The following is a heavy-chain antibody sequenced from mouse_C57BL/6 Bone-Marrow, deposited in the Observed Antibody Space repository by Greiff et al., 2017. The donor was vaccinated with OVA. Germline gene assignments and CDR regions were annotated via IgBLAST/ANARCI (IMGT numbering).Heavy chain of an antibody. CDR3: TSLWLRPYAMDY. V-gene: IGHV5-9-1*02. CDR1: GFTFSSYA. D-gene: IGHD2-2*01. CDR2: ISSGGDYI. J-gene: IGHJ4*01. Sequence: EVMLVESGEGLVKPGGSLKLSCAASGFTFSSYAMSWVRQTPEKRLEWVAYISSGGDYIYYADTVKGRFTISRDNARNTLYLQMSSLKSEDTAMYYCTSLWLRPYAMDYWGQGTSVTVSS.